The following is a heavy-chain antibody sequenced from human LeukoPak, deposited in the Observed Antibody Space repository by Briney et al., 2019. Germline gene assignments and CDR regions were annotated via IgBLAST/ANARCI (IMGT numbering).Heavy chain of an antibody. CDR1: GYTFTCYY. V-gene: IGHV1-2*06. CDR3: ARRVGATETFDY. J-gene: IGHJ4*02. CDR2: INPNSGGT. D-gene: IGHD1-26*01. Sequence: GASVKVSCKASGYTFTCYYMHWVRQAPGQGLEWMGRINPNSGGTNYAQKFQGRVTMTRDTSISTAYMELSRLRSDDTAVYYCARRVGATETFDYWGQGTLVTVSS.